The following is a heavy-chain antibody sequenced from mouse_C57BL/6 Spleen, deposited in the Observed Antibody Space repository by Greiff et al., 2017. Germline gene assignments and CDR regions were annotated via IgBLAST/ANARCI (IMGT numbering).Heavy chain of an antibody. V-gene: IGHV1-53*01. J-gene: IGHJ2*01. CDR2: INPNNGGT. D-gene: IGHD1-1*01. CDR1: GYTFTSYW. CDR3: APGEYGSYFDY. Sequence: QVHVKQPGTELVKPGASVTLSCKASGYTFTSYWMHWLKQRPGRDLKRIGNINPNNGGTNYNEKFKNKATMTVDKSASTAYMQLSSLTSEDSAVYNCAPGEYGSYFDYWGQGTTLTVSS.